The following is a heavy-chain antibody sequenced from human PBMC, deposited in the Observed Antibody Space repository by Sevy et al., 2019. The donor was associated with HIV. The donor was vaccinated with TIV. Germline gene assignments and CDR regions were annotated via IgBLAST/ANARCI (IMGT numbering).Heavy chain of an antibody. J-gene: IGHJ6*02. CDR1: GFTFSSYS. CDR2: ISSSSSTI. V-gene: IGHV3-48*01. D-gene: IGHD3-10*01. Sequence: GGSLRLSCAASGFTFSSYSMNWVRQAPGKGLEWVSYISSSSSTIYYADSVKGRFTISRDNAKNSLYLQMNSLRAEDTAVYYCARGGSGSTMLPTGNYYYGMDVWGQGTTVTVSS. CDR3: ARGGSGSTMLPTGNYYYGMDV.